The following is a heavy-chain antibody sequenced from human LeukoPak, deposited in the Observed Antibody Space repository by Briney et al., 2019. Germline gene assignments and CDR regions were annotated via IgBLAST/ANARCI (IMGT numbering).Heavy chain of an antibody. CDR3: AKDPGGNLGDYYYHGMDV. Sequence: GGSLRLSCAASGFTFSSYAMSWVRQAPGKGLEWVSAISGSGGSTYYADSVKGRFTISRDNSKNTLYLQMNSLRAEDTAVYYCAKDPGGNLGDYYYHGMDVWGQGTTVTVSS. D-gene: IGHD2-21*02. J-gene: IGHJ6*02. CDR1: GFTFSSYA. V-gene: IGHV3-23*01. CDR2: ISGSGGST.